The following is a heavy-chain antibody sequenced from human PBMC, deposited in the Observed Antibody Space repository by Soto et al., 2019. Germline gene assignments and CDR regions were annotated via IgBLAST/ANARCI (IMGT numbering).Heavy chain of an antibody. V-gene: IGHV3-74*01. J-gene: IGHJ4*02. CDR2: INSDGSST. CDR1: GFTFSMYW. Sequence: PGGSLRLSCAASGFTFSMYWMQWVRQAPGKGLVWVSRINSDGSSTSYADSVKGRFTISGDNAKNTLYLQMNSLRDEDTAVYYCARDYYQLDYWGQGTPVTVSS. CDR3: ARDYYQLDY. D-gene: IGHD2-2*01.